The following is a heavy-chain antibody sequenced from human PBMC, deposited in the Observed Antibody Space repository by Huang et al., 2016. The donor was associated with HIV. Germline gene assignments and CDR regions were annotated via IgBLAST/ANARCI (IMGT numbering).Heavy chain of an antibody. V-gene: IGHV4-61*09. CDR2: IYTSGTT. Sequence: QVQLQESGPGLVKPSQTLSLTCSVSGCSISSGNYYWSWIRQPAGKGLEWIGHIYTSGTTSYNSSLKSRVTISVATSKNQFSLKLSSVTAADTAVYYCARLTGYSTFDIWGHGTVVTVSS. CDR1: GCSISSGNYY. D-gene: IGHD3-9*01. CDR3: ARLTGYSTFDI. J-gene: IGHJ3*02.